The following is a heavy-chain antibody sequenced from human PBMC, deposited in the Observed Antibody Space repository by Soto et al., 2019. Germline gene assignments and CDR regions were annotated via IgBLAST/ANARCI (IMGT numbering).Heavy chain of an antibody. V-gene: IGHV4-59*01. D-gene: IGHD3-10*01. Sequence: SETLSLTCNVSGVSLTGYHWNWIRQPPGKTLEWIGFVYYSGSVSYKPSLKGRASISVDRSKNQFSLRLTSVTAADTAVYYCARRLNLGSFDHWGQGTLVTVSS. CDR2: VYYSGSV. CDR1: GVSLTGYH. CDR3: ARRLNLGSFDH. J-gene: IGHJ5*02.